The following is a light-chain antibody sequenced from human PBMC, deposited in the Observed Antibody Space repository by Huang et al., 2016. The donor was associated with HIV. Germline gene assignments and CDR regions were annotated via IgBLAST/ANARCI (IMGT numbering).Light chain of an antibody. V-gene: IGKV3-20*01. CDR3: QQYGSSPWT. Sequence: EIVLTQSPGTLSLSPGERATLSCRASQSVSSSYLAWYQPKPSQAPRLLIYGASSRATGIPDRFSGSGSGTDFTLTISRLEPEDFAVYYCQQYGSSPWTFGQGTKVEIK. J-gene: IGKJ1*01. CDR1: QSVSSSY. CDR2: GAS.